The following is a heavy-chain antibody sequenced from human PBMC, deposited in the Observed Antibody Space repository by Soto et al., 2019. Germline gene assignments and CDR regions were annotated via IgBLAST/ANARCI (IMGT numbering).Heavy chain of an antibody. CDR1: GDSVSNDNYC. CDR2: IYYSGTT. J-gene: IGHJ4*02. V-gene: IGHV4-61*01. Sequence: PSETLSLTCAVPGDSVSNDNYCWSWIRQPPGKGLEWIGYIYYSGTTNYNSYLKSRLSLSVDMSKNQFSLKLASVTAADTAVYFCARSQRGRTAFTFDYWGQGALVTVSS. D-gene: IGHD3-16*01. CDR3: ARSQRGRTAFTFDY.